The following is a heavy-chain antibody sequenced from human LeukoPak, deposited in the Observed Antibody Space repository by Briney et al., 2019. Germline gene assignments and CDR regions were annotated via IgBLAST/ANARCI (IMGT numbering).Heavy chain of an antibody. D-gene: IGHD1-14*01. V-gene: IGHV5-10-1*01. J-gene: IGHJ4*02. Sequence: KPGVSLKISCKGSGYSFTTYWITWVRQMPGKGLEWMGRIDPTDSYTNYSPSFQGHVTISADKSISTAYLQWSSLKASDTAMYYCARQVYKHRIDYWGQGTLVTVSS. CDR3: ARQVYKHRIDY. CDR2: IDPTDSYT. CDR1: GYSFTTYW.